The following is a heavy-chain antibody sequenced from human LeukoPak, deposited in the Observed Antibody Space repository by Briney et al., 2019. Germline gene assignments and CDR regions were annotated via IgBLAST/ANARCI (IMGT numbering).Heavy chain of an antibody. Sequence: GGSLRLSCAASGFTFSSYAMSWVRQAPGKGLEWVSAISGSGGSTYYADSVKGRFTISRDNSKNTLYLQMNSLRAEDTAVYYCAKSRRYSSSWYRGDYYYGMDVWGQGTTVTVSS. V-gene: IGHV3-23*01. CDR3: AKSRRYSSSWYRGDYYYGMDV. CDR2: ISGSGGST. CDR1: GFTFSSYA. J-gene: IGHJ6*02. D-gene: IGHD6-13*01.